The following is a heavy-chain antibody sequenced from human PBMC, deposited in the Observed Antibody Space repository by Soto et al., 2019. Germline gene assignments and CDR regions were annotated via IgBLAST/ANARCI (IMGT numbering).Heavy chain of an antibody. V-gene: IGHV3-23*01. Sequence: GGSLRLSCGASGFTFSNFAMSWVRQALGRGLEWVSGISASGRDIHYADSVKDRFTVSRDNSKNTLYLQMNSLRAEDTAIYYCAKGKTSGWYYFDYWGQGALVTVSS. CDR1: GFTFSNFA. J-gene: IGHJ4*02. D-gene: IGHD6-19*01. CDR2: ISASGRDI. CDR3: AKGKTSGWYYFDY.